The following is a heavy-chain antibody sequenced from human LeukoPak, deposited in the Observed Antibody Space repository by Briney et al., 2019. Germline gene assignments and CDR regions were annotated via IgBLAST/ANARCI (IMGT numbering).Heavy chain of an antibody. CDR3: TRDQVVRGIFDYYYYGMDV. CDR2: IYSGGST. Sequence: GGSLRLSCAASGFTVSSNYMSWVRQTPGKGLEWVSLIYSGGSTYYADSVKGRFTISRDNSKNTLYLQMNSLRAEDTAVYYCTRDQVVRGIFDYYYYGMDVWGQGTTVTVSS. J-gene: IGHJ6*02. D-gene: IGHD3-10*01. V-gene: IGHV3-53*01. CDR1: GFTVSSNY.